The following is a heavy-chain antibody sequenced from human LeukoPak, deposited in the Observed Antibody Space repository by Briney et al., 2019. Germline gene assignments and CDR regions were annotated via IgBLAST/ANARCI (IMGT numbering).Heavy chain of an antibody. CDR2: ISSRGTTI. CDR3: ARVYDTSGYKTPPPDY. CDR1: GLPFSSYE. V-gene: IGHV3-48*03. D-gene: IGHD3-22*01. J-gene: IGHJ4*02. Sequence: GGSLRLSCTASGLPFSSYEMNWVRQAPGKGLEWISYISSRGTTIYYADSVKGRFTISRDNAKNSLYLQMNSLRAEDTAVYYCARVYDTSGYKTPPPDYWGQGTLVTVSS.